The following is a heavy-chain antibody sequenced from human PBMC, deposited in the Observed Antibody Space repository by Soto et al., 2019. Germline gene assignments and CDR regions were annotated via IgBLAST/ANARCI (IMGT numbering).Heavy chain of an antibody. J-gene: IGHJ3*02. V-gene: IGHV4-59*01. CDR1: GGSISSYY. Sequence: SETLSLTCTVSGGSISSYYWSWIRQPPGKGLEWIGYIYYSGSTNYNPSLKSRVTISVDTSKNQSSLKLSSVTAADTAVYYCSIGYPDPVTAACLDDASAIWG. D-gene: IGHD6-6*01. CDR2: IYYSGST. CDR3: SIGYPDPVTAACLDDASAI.